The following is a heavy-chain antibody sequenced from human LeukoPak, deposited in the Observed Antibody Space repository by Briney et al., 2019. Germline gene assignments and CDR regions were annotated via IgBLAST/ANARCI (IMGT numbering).Heavy chain of an antibody. V-gene: IGHV1-3*01. D-gene: IGHD2-2*03. J-gene: IGHJ6*02. CDR3: ARPSGYCSSTSCYYYYYGMDV. CDR2: INAGNGNT. Sequence: ASVKVSCKASGYTFTGYAMHWVRQAPGQRLEWMGWINAGNGNTKYSQKFQGSVTITRDTSASTAYMELSSLRSEDTAVYYCARPSGYCSSTSCYYYYYGMDVWGQGTTVTVSS. CDR1: GYTFTGYA.